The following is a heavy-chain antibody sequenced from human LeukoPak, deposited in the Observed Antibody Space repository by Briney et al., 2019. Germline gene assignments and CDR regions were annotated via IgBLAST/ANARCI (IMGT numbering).Heavy chain of an antibody. J-gene: IGHJ4*02. D-gene: IGHD3-22*01. Sequence: ASVKVSCTASGYTFTSYGISWVRQAPGQGLEWMGWISAYNGNTNYAQKPQGRVTMTTDTSTSTAYMELRSLRSDDTAVYYCARRLVAYYDSSGYCDYWGQGTLVTVSS. CDR3: ARRLVAYYDSSGYCDY. V-gene: IGHV1-18*01. CDR1: GYTFTSYG. CDR2: ISAYNGNT.